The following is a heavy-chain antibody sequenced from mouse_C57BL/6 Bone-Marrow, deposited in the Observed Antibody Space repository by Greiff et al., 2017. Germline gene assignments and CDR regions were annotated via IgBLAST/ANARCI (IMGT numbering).Heavy chain of an antibody. D-gene: IGHD3-1*01. Sequence: QVQLQQPGAELVMPGASVKLSCKASGYTFTSYWMHWVKQRPGQGLEWIGEIDPSDSYTNYNQKFKGKSTLTVDKSTSTAYMQLSSLTSEYSAVYDCARVGYYLDYWCQGTTLTVSS. J-gene: IGHJ2*01. CDR1: GYTFTSYW. CDR2: IDPSDSYT. V-gene: IGHV1-69*01. CDR3: ARVGYYLDY.